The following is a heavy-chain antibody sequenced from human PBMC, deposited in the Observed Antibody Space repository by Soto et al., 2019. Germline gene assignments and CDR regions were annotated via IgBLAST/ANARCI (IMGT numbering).Heavy chain of an antibody. D-gene: IGHD5-12*01. CDR1: GYIFKNYG. V-gene: IGHV1-18*01. Sequence: QVQLVQSEAEVQKPGASVKVSCKTSGYIFKNYGISWVRQAPGQGLEWLGWIYPKEDRANIAQNFQGRVTLTTDTPTSTAYIELESLRFDDSAVYFWARDSDDDIDYWGQGTLVTVSS. J-gene: IGHJ4*02. CDR3: ARDSDDDIDY. CDR2: IYPKEDRA.